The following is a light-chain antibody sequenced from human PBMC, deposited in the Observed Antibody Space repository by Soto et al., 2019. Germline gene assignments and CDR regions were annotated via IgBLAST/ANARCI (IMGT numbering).Light chain of an antibody. J-gene: IGLJ3*02. CDR2: SNN. CDR1: SSNIGSNT. Sequence: QSVLTQPPSASGTPGQMVTLSCSGSSSNIGSNTVNWYQQLPGTAPKLLIYSNNQRPSGVPDRFSGSKSGSSASLSISGLQSEDEADYYCAAWDASLNGWVFGGGTKGTVL. CDR3: AAWDASLNGWV. V-gene: IGLV1-44*01.